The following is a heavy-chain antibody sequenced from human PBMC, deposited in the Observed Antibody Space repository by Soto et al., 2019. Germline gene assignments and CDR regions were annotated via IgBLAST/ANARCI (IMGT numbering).Heavy chain of an antibody. J-gene: IGHJ4*02. CDR3: ASERSAQYFEF. Sequence: QVQLVQSGTVVQRRGSSVKVSCQASGGTFSSHGMAWVRQAPGQGLEWMGGIIPTFGTPTYAPKFQGRVTITADKSTNTPYMELSSLSSEDTGVYYCASERSAQYFEFWGQGTLMTVS. CDR2: IIPTFGTP. CDR1: GGTFSSHG. D-gene: IGHD1-26*01. V-gene: IGHV1-69*06.